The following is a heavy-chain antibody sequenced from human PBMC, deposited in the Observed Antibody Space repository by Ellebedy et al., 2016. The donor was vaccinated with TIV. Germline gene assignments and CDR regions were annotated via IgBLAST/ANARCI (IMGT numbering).Heavy chain of an antibody. D-gene: IGHD3-16*02. CDR1: GFTFDDYA. J-gene: IGHJ4*02. V-gene: IGHV3-9*01. Sequence: SLKISXAASGFTFDDYAMHWVRQAPGKGLEWVSGISWNSGSIGYADSVKGRFTISRDNAKNSLYLQMNSLRAEDTALYYCAKGRRLSTYYFDYWGQGTLVTVSS. CDR2: ISWNSGSI. CDR3: AKGRRLSTYYFDY.